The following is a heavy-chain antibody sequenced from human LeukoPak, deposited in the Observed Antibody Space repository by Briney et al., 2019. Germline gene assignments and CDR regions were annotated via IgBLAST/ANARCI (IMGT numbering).Heavy chain of an antibody. CDR1: GFTFSNYA. D-gene: IGHD3/OR15-3a*01. Sequence: GGSLRLSCAVSGFTFSNYAMSWVRQAPGKGLECVSSISGSGDNTYYADSVKGRFTISRDNSKNTLFPQMNSLRAEDTAVYYCAKDWTGTKPFDLWGRGTLVTVSS. J-gene: IGHJ2*01. V-gene: IGHV3-23*01. CDR2: ISGSGDNT. CDR3: AKDWTGTKPFDL.